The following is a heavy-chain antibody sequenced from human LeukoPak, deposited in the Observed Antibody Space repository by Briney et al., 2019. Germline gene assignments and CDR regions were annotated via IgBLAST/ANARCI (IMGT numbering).Heavy chain of an antibody. V-gene: IGHV4-61*02. CDR2: IHTSGST. J-gene: IGHJ5*02. CDR1: GGSINSGNYY. Sequence: SQTLSLTCTVSGGSINSGNYYWSWIRQPAGKGLEWIGRIHTSGSTNSNPSLKTRVTISVDTSKNQFSLKLSSVTAADTAVYYCARGAQVVPASVWFDPWGQGTLVTVSS. CDR3: ARGAQVVPASVWFDP. D-gene: IGHD2-2*01.